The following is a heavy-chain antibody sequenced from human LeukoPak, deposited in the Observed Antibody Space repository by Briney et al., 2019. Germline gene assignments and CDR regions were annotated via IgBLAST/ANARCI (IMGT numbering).Heavy chain of an antibody. V-gene: IGHV3-53*01. CDR2: IYGDGST. Sequence: PGGSLRLSCGASGFTVKNNYMNWVRQAPGKGLEWVSGIYGDGSTYYADFVKGRFTISRDSSKNTLYLQMNSLRAEDTAVYYCAIGSYCSGGSCYPLFDYWAGEPWSPSPQ. CDR1: GFTVKNNY. CDR3: AIGSYCSGGSCYPLFDY. D-gene: IGHD2-15*01. J-gene: IGHJ4*02.